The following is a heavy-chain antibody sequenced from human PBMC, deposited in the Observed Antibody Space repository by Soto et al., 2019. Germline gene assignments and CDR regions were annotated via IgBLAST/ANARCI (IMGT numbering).Heavy chain of an antibody. CDR2: ISGTRGRHRNT. CDR3: EKTMSSLGGYNINWLAP. Sequence: EVHLLESGGNLVQPGMSLRLSCAASGFIFSDYAMTWVRQAPGKGLEWVSTISGTRGRHRNTFYTASVKGRFTVTRDNSKNTLFVDMNSRRVEDTAVYYCEKTMSSLGGYNINWLAPWGQGTLVTVSS. V-gene: IGHV3-23*01. D-gene: IGHD6-25*01. J-gene: IGHJ5*02. CDR1: GFIFSDYA.